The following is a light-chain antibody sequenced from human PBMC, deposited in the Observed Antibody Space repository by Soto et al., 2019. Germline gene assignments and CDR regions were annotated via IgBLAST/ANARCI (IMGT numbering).Light chain of an antibody. J-gene: IGLJ2*01. CDR1: SSNIGNNY. CDR3: GTWDSSLSAVV. V-gene: IGLV1-51*01. CDR2: DNN. Sequence: QSVLTQPPSVSAASGQKVTISCSGGSSNIGNNYVSWYQQLPGTAPKLLIYDNNKRPSGIPDRFSGSKSGTSATLGITGLQTGDEAYYYCGTWDSSLSAVVFGGGTQLTVL.